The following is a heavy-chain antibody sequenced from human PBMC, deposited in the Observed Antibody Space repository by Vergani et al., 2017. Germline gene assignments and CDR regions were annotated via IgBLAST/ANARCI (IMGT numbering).Heavy chain of an antibody. CDR2: IWYDGSNK. CDR3: ARGGGSIVATDVFDP. CDR1: GFTFSSYG. V-gene: IGHV3-33*01. Sequence: QVQLVESGGGVVQPGRSLRLSCAASGFTFSSYGMHWVRQAPGKGLEWVAVIWYDGSNKYYADSVKGRFTISRDNSKNTLYLQMNSLRAEDTAVYYCARGGGSIVATDVFDPWGQGTLVTVSS. J-gene: IGHJ5*02. D-gene: IGHD5-12*01.